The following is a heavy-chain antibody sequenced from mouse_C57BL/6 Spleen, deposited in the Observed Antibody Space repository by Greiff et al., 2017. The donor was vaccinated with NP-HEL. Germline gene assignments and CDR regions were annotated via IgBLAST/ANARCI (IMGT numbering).Heavy chain of an antibody. CDR1: GYTFTDYY. V-gene: IGHV1-26*01. CDR2: INPNNGGT. D-gene: IGHD4-1*02. Sequence: EVQLQQSGPELVKPGASVKISCKASGYTFTDYYMNWVKQSHGKSLEWIGDINPNNGGTSYNQKFKGKATLTVDKSSSTAYMELRSLTSEDSAVYYCAVSSSTGTLDYWGQGTTLTVSS. J-gene: IGHJ2*01. CDR3: AVSSSTGTLDY.